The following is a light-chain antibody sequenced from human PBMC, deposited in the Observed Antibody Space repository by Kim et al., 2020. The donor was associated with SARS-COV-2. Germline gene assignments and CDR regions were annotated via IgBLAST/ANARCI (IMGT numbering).Light chain of an antibody. CDR1: QSISHW. CDR3: QQYNTFPYT. CDR2: KAS. V-gene: IGKV1-5*03. Sequence: DIQMTQSPSTLSASAGDRVNITCRASQSISHWLAWYQQKPGKAPNLLIYKASSLETGVPSRFSGSGSGTEFTLTISSLQPDDFATYYCQQYNTFPYTFGQGTKLEI. J-gene: IGKJ2*01.